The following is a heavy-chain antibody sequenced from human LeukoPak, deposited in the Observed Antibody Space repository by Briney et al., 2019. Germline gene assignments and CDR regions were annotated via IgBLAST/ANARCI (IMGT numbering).Heavy chain of an antibody. V-gene: IGHV4-59*08. D-gene: IGHD3-3*01. J-gene: IGHJ6*02. CDR3: ARHSLTYYDFWSGYPPPYYYYGMDV. CDR2: IYYSGST. Sequence: SETLSLTCTVSGGSISSYYWSWIRQPPGKGLEWIGYIYYSGSTNYNPSPKSRVTISVDTSKNQFSLKLSSVTAADTAVYYCARHSLTYYDFWSGYPPPYYYYGMDVWGQGTTVTVSS. CDR1: GGSISSYY.